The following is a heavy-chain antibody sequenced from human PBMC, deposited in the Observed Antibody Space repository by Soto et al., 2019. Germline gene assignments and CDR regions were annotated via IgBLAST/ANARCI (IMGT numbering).Heavy chain of an antibody. J-gene: IGHJ5*02. Sequence: SETLSLTCTVSGGSISSGDYYWSWIRQHPGKGLEWIGYIYYSGSTYYNPSLKSRVTISVDTSKNQFSLKLSSVTAADTAVYYCARIARTTSPPFDPWGQGTLVTVSS. CDR3: ARIARTTSPPFDP. CDR1: GGSISSGDYY. V-gene: IGHV4-31*03. D-gene: IGHD4-17*01. CDR2: IYYSGST.